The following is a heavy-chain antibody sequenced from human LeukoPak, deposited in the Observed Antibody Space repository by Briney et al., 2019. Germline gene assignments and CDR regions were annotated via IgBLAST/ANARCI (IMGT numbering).Heavy chain of an antibody. Sequence: PGGSLTPSCAASGFTFSSYTMNWVRQAPGKGLEWVSSISSSSSYIYYADSVKGRFTISRDNAENSLYLQMNSLRAEDTAVYYCAREGVRGDYVWGSYRYTVDYWGQGTLVTVPS. J-gene: IGHJ4*02. CDR3: AREGVRGDYVWGSYRYTVDY. V-gene: IGHV3-21*01. D-gene: IGHD3-16*02. CDR1: GFTFSSYT. CDR2: ISSSSSYI.